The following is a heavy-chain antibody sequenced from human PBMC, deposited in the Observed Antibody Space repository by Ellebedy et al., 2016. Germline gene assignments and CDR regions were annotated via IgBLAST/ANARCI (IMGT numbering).Heavy chain of an antibody. Sequence: GESLKISCAASGFSFSSYWMHWVRQGPGKGLVWVSRINSDGSSTSYADSVKGRFTISRDNAKNTLYLQMNSLRAEDTAVYYCAKQFSIFGVVITQYYFDYWGQGTLVTVSS. CDR3: AKQFSIFGVVITQYYFDY. D-gene: IGHD3-3*01. V-gene: IGHV3-74*01. CDR2: INSDGSST. CDR1: GFSFSSYW. J-gene: IGHJ4*02.